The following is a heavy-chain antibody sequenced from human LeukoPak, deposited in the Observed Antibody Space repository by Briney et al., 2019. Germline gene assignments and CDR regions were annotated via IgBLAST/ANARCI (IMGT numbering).Heavy chain of an antibody. CDR2: IYYSGST. V-gene: IGHV4-59*01. CDR1: GGSISSYY. Sequence: PSETLSLTCTVSGGSISSYYWSWIWQPPGKGLEWIGYIYYSGSTNYNPSLKSRVTISVDTSKNQFSLRLSSVTAADTAVYYCARVTGYMIEDYFDYWGQGTLVTVSS. CDR3: ARVTGYMIEDYFDY. J-gene: IGHJ4*02. D-gene: IGHD3-22*01.